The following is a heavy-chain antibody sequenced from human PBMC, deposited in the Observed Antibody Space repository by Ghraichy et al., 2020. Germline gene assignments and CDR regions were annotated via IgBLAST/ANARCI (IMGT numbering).Heavy chain of an antibody. CDR2: ISWDGGST. V-gene: IGHV3-43*01. CDR1: GFTFDDYN. J-gene: IGHJ4*02. Sequence: GGSLRLSCAASGFTFDDYNMHWVRQAPGKGLEWVSLISWDGGSTSYADSVKGRFTISRENSKNSLYLQMNSLRTEDTALYYCARDHQRGSLDSCGQGTLVTVSP. CDR3: ARDHQRGSLDS. D-gene: IGHD5-12*01.